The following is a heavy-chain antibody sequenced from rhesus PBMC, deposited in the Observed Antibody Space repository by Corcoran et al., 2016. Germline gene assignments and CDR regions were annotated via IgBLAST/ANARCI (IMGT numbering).Heavy chain of an antibody. CDR1: GGSISGYYN. CDR3: ARQGYTNHLGGLDS. J-gene: IGHJ6*01. CDR2: VYGNSAKT. Sequence: QVQLQESGPGLVRPSETLSLTCPVSGGSISGYYNWNWIRQPPGKGLEWIGGVYGNSAKTHYNPSLKSRVTISKDTSKNQFSLRLTSVTAADTAVYYCARQGYTNHLGGLDSWGQGVVVTVSS. V-gene: IGHV4-143*01. D-gene: IGHD2-39*02.